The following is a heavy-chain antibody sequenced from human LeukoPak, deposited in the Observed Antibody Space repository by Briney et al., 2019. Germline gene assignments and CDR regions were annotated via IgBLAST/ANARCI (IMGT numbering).Heavy chain of an antibody. D-gene: IGHD2-2*01. CDR2: INHSGST. Sequence: SETLSLTCAVYGGSFSGYYWSWIRQPPGKGREWIGGINHSGSTNYNPPLKSRVTISVDTSKNQFSLKLSYVTAAETAVYYCRAAARRGYYYYMDVWGKGTTVTVSS. J-gene: IGHJ6*03. CDR3: RAAARRGYYYYMDV. CDR1: GGSFSGYY. V-gene: IGHV4-34*01.